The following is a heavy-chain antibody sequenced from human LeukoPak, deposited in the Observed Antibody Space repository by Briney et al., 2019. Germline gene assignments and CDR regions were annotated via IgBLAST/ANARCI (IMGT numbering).Heavy chain of an antibody. J-gene: IGHJ5*02. D-gene: IGHD2-2*01. CDR3: ARGMGGVCSSTSCYHWFDP. V-gene: IGHV3-30*02. Sequence: PGGSLRLSCAASGFTSSTYGMHWVRQAPGKGLEWVASIRYDGSNKYYADSVKGRFTISRDSSKNTLYLQMNTLRPEDTAVYYCARGMGGVCSSTSCYHWFDPWGQGTLVTVSS. CDR1: GFTSSTYG. CDR2: IRYDGSNK.